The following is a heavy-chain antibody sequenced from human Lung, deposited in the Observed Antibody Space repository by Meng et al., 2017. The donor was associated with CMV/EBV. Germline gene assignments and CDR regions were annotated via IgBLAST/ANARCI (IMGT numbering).Heavy chain of an antibody. V-gene: IGHV1-69*02. D-gene: IGHD3-16*01. J-gene: IGHJ6*02. CDR2: IIPILGIA. CDR1: GGTFSSYT. CDR3: AKWGWGALYGGMDV. Sequence: SVXVSXKTSGGTFSSYTISWVRQAPGQGLEWMGRIIPILGIASCSQKFQGRVTITAEKSTSTAYMELSSLRSEDTAVYYCAKWGWGALYGGMDVWGQGTTVTVSS.